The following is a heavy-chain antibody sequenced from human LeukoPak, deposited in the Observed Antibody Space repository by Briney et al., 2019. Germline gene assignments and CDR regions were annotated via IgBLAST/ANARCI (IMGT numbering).Heavy chain of an antibody. V-gene: IGHV3-74*01. D-gene: IGHD1-26*01. CDR2: IRADGGYT. J-gene: IGHJ4*02. Sequence: GGSLRLSCAASGFTFSSHWMHWVRQAPGKGLVHLSRIRADGGYTSHADSVKGRFAISRDNARNTLYLQMDNLRAEDTAVYYCTRGQGSYSDYWGQGTLVTVSS. CDR3: TRGQGSYSDY. CDR1: GFTFSSHW.